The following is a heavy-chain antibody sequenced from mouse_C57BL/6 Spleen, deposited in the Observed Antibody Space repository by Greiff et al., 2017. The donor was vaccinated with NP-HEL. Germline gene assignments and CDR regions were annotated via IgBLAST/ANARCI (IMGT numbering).Heavy chain of an antibody. CDR2: IYPGDGDT. CDR1: GYAFSSSW. J-gene: IGHJ2*01. CDR3: ARRDYYGFDY. V-gene: IGHV1-82*01. D-gene: IGHD1-1*01. Sequence: LQESGPELVKPGASVKISCKASGYAFSSSWMNWVKQRPGKGLEWIGRIYPGDGDTNYNGKFKGKATLTADKSSSTAYMQLSSLTSEDSAVYFCARRDYYGFDYWGQGTTLTVSA.